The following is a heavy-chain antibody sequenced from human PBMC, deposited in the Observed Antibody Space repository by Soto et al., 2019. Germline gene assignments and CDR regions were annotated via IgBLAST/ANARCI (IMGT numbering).Heavy chain of an antibody. CDR1: GCSISNYY. D-gene: IGHD1-26*01. CDR2: VHDSWGS. Sequence: QVPLQESGPGLVKPSETLSLSCTVSGCSISNYYWSWFRQTPGKVLEWIGYVHDSWGSNYNPSLKSRVAISLDTSKSQFSLKLSSVTATDTAVYYCGRQGLGALHGLVDVWGQGTKVTVSS. V-gene: IGHV4-59*08. J-gene: IGHJ6*02. CDR3: GRQGLGALHGLVDV.